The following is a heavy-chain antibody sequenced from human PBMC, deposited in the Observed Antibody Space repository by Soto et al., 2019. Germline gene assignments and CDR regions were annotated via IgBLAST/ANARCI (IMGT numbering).Heavy chain of an antibody. D-gene: IGHD2-21*02. J-gene: IGHJ4*02. Sequence: ASVKVSCKASGYTFTSYAMHWVRQAPGQRLEWMGWINAGNGNTKYSQKFQGRVTITRDTSASTAYMELSSLRSEDTAVYYCARVFLTKGDVGPLDYWGQGTLVTVSS. CDR2: INAGNGNT. CDR3: ARVFLTKGDVGPLDY. CDR1: GYTFTSYA. V-gene: IGHV1-3*01.